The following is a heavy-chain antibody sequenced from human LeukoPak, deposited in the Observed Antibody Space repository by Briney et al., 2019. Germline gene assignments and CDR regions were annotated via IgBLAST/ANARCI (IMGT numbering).Heavy chain of an antibody. J-gene: IGHJ5*02. V-gene: IGHV4-39*07. CDR1: GGSVSSTAYS. CDR3: ARVLPATTWRENWFDP. CDR2: IYTSGST. Sequence: SETLSLTCTVSGGSVSSTAYSWGWIRQPPGKGLEWIGRIYTSGSTNYNPSLKSRVTMSVDTSKNQFSLKLSSVTAADTAVYYCARVLPATTWRENWFDPWGQGTLVTVSS. D-gene: IGHD5-24*01.